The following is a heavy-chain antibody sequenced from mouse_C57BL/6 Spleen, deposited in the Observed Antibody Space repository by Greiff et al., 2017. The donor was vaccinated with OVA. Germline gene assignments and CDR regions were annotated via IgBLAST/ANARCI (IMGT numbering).Heavy chain of an antibody. CDR3: ARRASSYVYWYFDV. J-gene: IGHJ1*03. CDR2: IDPSDSYT. CDR1: GYTFTSYW. D-gene: IGHD1-1*01. V-gene: IGHV1-50*01. Sequence: QVQLKQSGAELVKPGASVKLSCKASGYTFTSYWMQWVKQRPGQGLEWIGEIDPSDSYTNYNQKFKGKATLTVDTSSSTAYMQLSSLTSEDSAVYHCARRASSYVYWYFDVWGTGTTVTVSS.